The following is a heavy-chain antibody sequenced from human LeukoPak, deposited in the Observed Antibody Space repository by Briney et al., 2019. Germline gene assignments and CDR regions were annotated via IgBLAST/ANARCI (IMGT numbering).Heavy chain of an antibody. D-gene: IGHD6-19*01. CDR1: GFTFSSYA. Sequence: GGSLRLSCAASGFTFSSYAMSWVRQAPGKGLEWVSAISGSGGSTYYTDSVKGRFTISRDNSKNTLYLQMNSLRAEDTAVYYCANQRAWLPYDYWGQGTLVTVSS. V-gene: IGHV3-23*01. J-gene: IGHJ4*02. CDR3: ANQRAWLPYDY. CDR2: ISGSGGST.